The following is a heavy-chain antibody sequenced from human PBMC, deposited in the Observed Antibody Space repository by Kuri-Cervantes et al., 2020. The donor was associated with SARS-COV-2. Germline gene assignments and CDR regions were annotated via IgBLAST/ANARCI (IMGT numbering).Heavy chain of an antibody. CDR1: GFTFSSYE. CDR3: AREKYYYDSSGLGGGEDYYYGMDV. V-gene: IGHV3-48*03. J-gene: IGHJ6*02. CDR2: ISSSGSTI. D-gene: IGHD3-22*01. Sequence: GESLKISCAASGFTFSSYEMNWVRQAPGKGLEWVSYISSSGSTIYYADSVKGRFTISRDNAKNSLYLQMNSLRAEDTAVYYCAREKYYYDSSGLGGGEDYYYGMDVWGQGTTVTVSS.